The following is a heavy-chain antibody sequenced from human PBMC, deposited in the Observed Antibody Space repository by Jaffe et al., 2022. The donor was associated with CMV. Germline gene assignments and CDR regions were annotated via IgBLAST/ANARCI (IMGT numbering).Heavy chain of an antibody. CDR3: ARGRDLRGWGSPWAYYFDY. V-gene: IGHV1-18*04. J-gene: IGHJ4*02. CDR1: GYTFTSYG. CDR2: ISAYNGNT. Sequence: QVQLVQSGAEVKKPGASVKVSCKASGYTFTSYGISWVRQAPGQGLEWMGWISAYNGNTNYAQKLQGRVTMTTDTSTSTAYMELRSLRSDDTAVYYCARGRDLRGWGSPWAYYFDYWGQGTLVTVSS. D-gene: IGHD7-27*01.